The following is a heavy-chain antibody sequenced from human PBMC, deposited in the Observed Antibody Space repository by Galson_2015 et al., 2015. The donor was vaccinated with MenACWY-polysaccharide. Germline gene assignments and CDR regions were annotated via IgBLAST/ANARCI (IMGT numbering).Heavy chain of an antibody. Sequence: QAPGKGLVWVSRIDSDGSSTSYADSVKGRFTISRDNAKNTLYLQMNSLRAEDTAVYYCAREEIFGLANFDYWGPGTLVTVSS. CDR2: IDSDGSST. J-gene: IGHJ4*02. CDR3: AREEIFGLANFDY. V-gene: IGHV3-74*01. D-gene: IGHD3/OR15-3a*01.